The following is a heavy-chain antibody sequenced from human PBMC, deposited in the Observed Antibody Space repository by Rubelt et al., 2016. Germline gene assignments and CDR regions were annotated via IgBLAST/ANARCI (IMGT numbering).Heavy chain of an antibody. J-gene: IGHJ4*02. CDR2: IYYSGRT. D-gene: IGHD5-12*01. CDR1: GGSISSSTYY. Sequence: QLQLQESGPGLVKPSETLSLTCTVSGGSISSSTYYWGWIRQPPGKGLEWIGNIYYSGRTTYSPSLKSRVTISVDTPKDLFARRLSSVTAADTAVYYCARSSGYDYVYDYWGQGTLVTVSS. V-gene: IGHV4-39*07. CDR3: ARSSGYDYVYDY.